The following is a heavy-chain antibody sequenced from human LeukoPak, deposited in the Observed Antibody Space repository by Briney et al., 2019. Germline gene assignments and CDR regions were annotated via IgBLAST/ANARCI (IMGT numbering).Heavy chain of an antibody. CDR1: GGSISSGSYY. D-gene: IGHD2-8*01. V-gene: IGHV4-61*02. Sequence: PSETLSLTCTVSGGSISSGSYYWSWIRQPAGKGLEWIGRMSISGSTNYNPSLKSRVTISANTSKNQFSLKLSSVTAADTAVYYCASPLMGGYYFDYWGQGTLVTVSS. J-gene: IGHJ4*02. CDR3: ASPLMGGYYFDY. CDR2: MSISGST.